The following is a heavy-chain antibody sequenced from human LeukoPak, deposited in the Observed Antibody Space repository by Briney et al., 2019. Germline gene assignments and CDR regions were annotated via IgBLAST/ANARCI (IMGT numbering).Heavy chain of an antibody. J-gene: IGHJ3*02. V-gene: IGHV4-39*01. CDR1: GGSISSSSYY. CDR2: IYYSGTT. Sequence: SETLSLTCTVSGGSISSSSYYWGWIRQPPGKGLEWIGSIYYSGTTYYNPSLKSRVTISVDTSKNQFSLKLSSVTATDTAVYYCARRTTGTHADAFDIWGQGTKVTVSS. D-gene: IGHD1-1*01. CDR3: ARRTTGTHADAFDI.